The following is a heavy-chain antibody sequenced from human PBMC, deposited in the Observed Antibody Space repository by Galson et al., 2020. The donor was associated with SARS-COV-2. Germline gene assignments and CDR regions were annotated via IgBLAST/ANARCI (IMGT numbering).Heavy chain of an antibody. Sequence: GESLKISCKGSGYNFTSYWISWVRQMPGKGLEWMGRIDPSDSYTNYSPSFQGHVTISADKSISTAYLQWSSLKASDTAMYYCARHRRYSSSSGVEDWFDPWGQGTLVTVSS. CDR2: IDPSDSYT. CDR3: ARHRRYSSSSGVEDWFDP. J-gene: IGHJ5*02. D-gene: IGHD6-6*01. V-gene: IGHV5-10-1*01. CDR1: GYNFTSYW.